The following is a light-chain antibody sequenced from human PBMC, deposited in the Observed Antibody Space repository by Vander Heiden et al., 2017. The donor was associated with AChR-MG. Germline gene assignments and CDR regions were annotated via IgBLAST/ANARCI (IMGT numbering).Light chain of an antibody. V-gene: IGKV1-9*01. CDR1: QDSSNC. CDR3: QHLNSFPRT. J-gene: IGKJ4*01. CDR2: AAS. Sequence: IQLTQSPSSLSASVGDRVTITCRASQDSSNCLAWYQQKPGKAPKLLIYAASTLQSGVPSRFSGSGSGTDFTLTISSLQPEDFATYYCQHLNSFPRTSGGGTKVEIK.